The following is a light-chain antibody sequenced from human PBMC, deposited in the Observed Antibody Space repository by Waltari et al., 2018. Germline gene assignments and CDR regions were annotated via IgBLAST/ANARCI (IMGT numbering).Light chain of an antibody. J-gene: IGKJ2*01. CDR2: RVF. Sequence: DVVMTQSPLSLSVTLGQAASISCNPSQSLVHSAGNTHLTWFPQRPGQSPRRLIYRVFNRDSGVPDRFSGRGSGTDFTLKVNKVEAEDVGVYYCMQGTHWPYTFGQGTKLDIK. CDR3: MQGTHWPYT. CDR1: QSLVHSAGNTH. V-gene: IGKV2-30*02.